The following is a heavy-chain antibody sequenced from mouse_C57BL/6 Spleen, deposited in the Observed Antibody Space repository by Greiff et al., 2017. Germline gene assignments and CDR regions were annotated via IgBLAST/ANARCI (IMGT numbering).Heavy chain of an antibody. CDR1: GYTFTDYY. D-gene: IGHD2-2*01. J-gene: IGHJ4*01. CDR2: INPNNGGT. V-gene: IGHV1-26*01. CDR3: ARYGYGYAMDY. Sequence: VQLQQSGPELVKPGASVKISCKASGYTFTDYYMNWVKQSHGKSLEWIGDINPNNGGTSYNQKFKGKATLTVDKSSSTAYMELRSLTSEDSAVYYCARYGYGYAMDYWGQGTSVTVSS.